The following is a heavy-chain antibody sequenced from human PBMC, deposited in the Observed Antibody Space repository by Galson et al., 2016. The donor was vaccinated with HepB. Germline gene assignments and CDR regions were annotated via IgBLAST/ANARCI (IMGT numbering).Heavy chain of an antibody. Sequence: SVKVSCKASGYSFTGHGISWVRQAPGQGLEWLGWISAYNGNTNYAQKVQGRVTLTTDASTGSAYMELRSLTSDDTAVYYCARDLVHSESFPEYHGDVWGQGTLVSVSS. CDR2: ISAYNGNT. D-gene: IGHD4-17*01. CDR3: ARDLVHSESFPEYHGDV. V-gene: IGHV1-18*01. CDR1: GYSFTGHG. J-gene: IGHJ4*02.